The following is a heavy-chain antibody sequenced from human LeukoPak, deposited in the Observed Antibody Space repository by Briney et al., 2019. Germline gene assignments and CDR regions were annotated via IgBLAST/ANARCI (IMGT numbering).Heavy chain of an antibody. CDR2: INSDGSST. V-gene: IGHV3-74*03. D-gene: IGHD2-2*03. CDR1: GFTFSSYW. Sequence: GGSLRLSCAASGFTFSSYWMHWVRQAPGKGLVWVSRINSDGSSTKYADSVKSRFTISRDNAKNTLYVQMNNLRAEDTAVYYCARVDPKAPGDYSWGRGTLSPSPQ. CDR3: ARVDPKAPGDYS. J-gene: IGHJ4*02.